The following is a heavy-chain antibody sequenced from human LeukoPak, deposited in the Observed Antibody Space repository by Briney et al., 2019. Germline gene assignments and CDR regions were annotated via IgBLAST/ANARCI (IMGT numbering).Heavy chain of an antibody. CDR2: ISAYNGNT. D-gene: IGHD5-18*01. J-gene: IGHJ4*02. CDR1: GYTFTSYG. V-gene: IGHV1-18*01. CDR3: ARDRAGYSYGTFDY. Sequence: ASVEVSCKASGYTFTSYGISWVRQAPGQGLEWMGWISAYNGNTNYAQKLQGRVTMTTDTSTSTAYMELRSLRSDDTAVYYCARDRAGYSYGTFDYWGQGTLVTVSS.